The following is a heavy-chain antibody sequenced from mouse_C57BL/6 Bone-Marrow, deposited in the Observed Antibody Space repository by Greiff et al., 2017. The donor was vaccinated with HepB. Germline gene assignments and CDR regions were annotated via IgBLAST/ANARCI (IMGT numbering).Heavy chain of an antibody. J-gene: IGHJ4*01. V-gene: IGHV1-75*01. CDR3: ARRKDYDGGYYYAMDY. D-gene: IGHD2-4*01. Sequence: QVQLQQSGPELVKPGASVKISCKASGYTFTDYYINWVKQRPGQGLEWIGWIFPGSGSTYYNEKFKGKATLTVDKSSSTAYMLLSSLTSEDSAVYFCARRKDYDGGYYYAMDYWGQGTSVTVSS. CDR2: IFPGSGST. CDR1: GYTFTDYY.